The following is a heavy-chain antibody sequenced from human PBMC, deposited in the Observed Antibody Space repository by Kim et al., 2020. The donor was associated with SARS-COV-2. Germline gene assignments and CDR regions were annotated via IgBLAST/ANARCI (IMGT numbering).Heavy chain of an antibody. J-gene: IGHJ5*02. V-gene: IGHV4-31*02. Sequence: YNPYLKSRVTISVDTSKNQFSLKLSSVTAADTAVYYCARVVWFRENWFDPWGQGTLVTVSS. CDR3: ARVVWFRENWFDP. D-gene: IGHD3-10*01.